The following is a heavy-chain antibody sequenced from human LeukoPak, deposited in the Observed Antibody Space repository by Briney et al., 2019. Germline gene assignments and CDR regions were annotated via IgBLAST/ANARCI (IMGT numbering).Heavy chain of an antibody. CDR1: GFTFSSYA. D-gene: IGHD2-2*01. J-gene: IGHJ3*02. CDR3: AREAAMPHDAFDI. Sequence: GGSLRLSCVASGFTFSSYAMHWVRQAPGKGLEWVAVISYDGSNKYYADSVKGRFTISRDNSKNTLYLQMNSLGAEDTAVYYCAREAAMPHDAFDIWGQGTMVTVSS. CDR2: ISYDGSNK. V-gene: IGHV3-30*04.